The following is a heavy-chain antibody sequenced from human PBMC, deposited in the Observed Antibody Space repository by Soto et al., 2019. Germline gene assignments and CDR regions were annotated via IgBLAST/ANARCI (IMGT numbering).Heavy chain of an antibody. CDR3: AHRRRFRKWFDP. V-gene: IGHV2-5*02. D-gene: IGHD2-21*01. J-gene: IGHJ5*02. Sequence: QITLKESGPTLVKPTQTLTLTCTFSGFLLSTSGVGVGWIRQPPGKALEWLALIYWDDDKRYSPSLKSRRTITKHTSKNQVVLTMTNMDPVDTATYYCAHRRRFRKWFDPWGQGTLVTVSS. CDR1: GFLLSTSGVG. CDR2: IYWDDDK.